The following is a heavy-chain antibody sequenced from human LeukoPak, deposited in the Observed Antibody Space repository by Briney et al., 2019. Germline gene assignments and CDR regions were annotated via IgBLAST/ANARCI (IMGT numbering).Heavy chain of an antibody. CDR3: AGSWADAFDI. CDR2: IYHSGST. CDR1: GGSISSGDYY. J-gene: IGHJ3*02. V-gene: IGHV4-4*02. Sequence: SETLSLTCTVSGGSISSGDYYWSWVRQPPGKGLEWIGEIYHSGSTNYNPSLKSRVTISVDKSKNQFSLKLSSVTAADTAVYYCAGSWADAFDIWGQGTMVTVSS. D-gene: IGHD6-13*01.